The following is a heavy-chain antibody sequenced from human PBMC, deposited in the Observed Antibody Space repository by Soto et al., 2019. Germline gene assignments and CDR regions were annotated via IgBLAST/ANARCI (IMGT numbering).Heavy chain of an antibody. CDR3: SRDDYYYGSGSYHAFDY. Sequence: GASVKVSCKASGYTFTSYAVHWVRQAPGQRLEWMGWINTGNGNTKSSQKFQGRVTITRDTSASTAYMELSSLRSEDTAVYYCSRDDYYYGSGSYHAFDYWGQGTLVTVSS. CDR1: GYTFTSYA. V-gene: IGHV1-3*04. D-gene: IGHD3-10*01. J-gene: IGHJ4*02. CDR2: INTGNGNT.